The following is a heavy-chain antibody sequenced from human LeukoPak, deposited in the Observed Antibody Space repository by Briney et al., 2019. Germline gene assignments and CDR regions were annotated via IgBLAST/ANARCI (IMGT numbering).Heavy chain of an antibody. CDR2: ISGSGGST. D-gene: IGHD4-23*01. Sequence: GGSLRLSCAASGFTFSSYAMSWVRQAPGKGLEWVSDISGSGGSTNYADSVKGRFTTSRDNSKNTLYLQMNNLRAEDTALYYCVAGPYGGNTPFDYWGQGTLVTISS. V-gene: IGHV3-23*01. CDR1: GFTFSSYA. CDR3: VAGPYGGNTPFDY. J-gene: IGHJ4*02.